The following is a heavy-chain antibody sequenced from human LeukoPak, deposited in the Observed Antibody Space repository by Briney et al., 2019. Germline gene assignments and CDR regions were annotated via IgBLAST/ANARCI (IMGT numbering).Heavy chain of an antibody. Sequence: ASVKVSFKASGYTFTGYYMHWVRQAPGQGLEWMGWINPNSGGTNYAQKFQGRVTMTRDTSISTAYMELSRLRSDDTAVYYCARVMRDGYNYQVDYWGQGTLVTVSS. CDR1: GYTFTGYY. CDR2: INPNSGGT. D-gene: IGHD5-24*01. J-gene: IGHJ4*02. V-gene: IGHV1-2*02. CDR3: ARVMRDGYNYQVDY.